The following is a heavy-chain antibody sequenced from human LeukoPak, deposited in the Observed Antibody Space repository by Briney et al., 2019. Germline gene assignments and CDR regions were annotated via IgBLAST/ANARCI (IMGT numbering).Heavy chain of an antibody. CDR3: VRSLPGTLLRGYGMDV. CDR2: IFPRDSDV. V-gene: IGHV5-51*01. Sequence: PGGSLRLSCKTSGYTFTSYWIGWVRQTPGKGLGCMGVIFPRDSDVRYSPSFQGQVTISADKSTNTAYLHWGSLKASDSAMYYCVRSLPGTLLRGYGMDVWGPGTTVTVS. D-gene: IGHD3-10*01. CDR1: GYTFTSYW. J-gene: IGHJ6*02.